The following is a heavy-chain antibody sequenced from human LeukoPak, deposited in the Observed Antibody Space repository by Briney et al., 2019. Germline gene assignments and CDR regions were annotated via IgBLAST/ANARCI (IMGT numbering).Heavy chain of an antibody. CDR2: INSDGSTT. J-gene: IGHJ4*02. CDR3: ARVPYGDYQPVVDY. D-gene: IGHD4-17*01. CDR1: GFTFSNYW. Sequence: GGSLRLSCAASGFTFSNYWMHWVRQAPGKGLVWASRINSDGSTTTYADSVKGRFTISRDNAKNTLYLQMNSLRAEDTAVYYCARVPYGDYQPVVDYWGQGTLVTVSS. V-gene: IGHV3-74*01.